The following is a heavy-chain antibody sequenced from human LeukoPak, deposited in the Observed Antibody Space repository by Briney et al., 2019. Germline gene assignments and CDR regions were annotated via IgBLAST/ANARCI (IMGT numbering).Heavy chain of an antibody. V-gene: IGHV3-30-3*01. CDR1: GFTFSSYA. CDR2: ISYDGSNK. J-gene: IGHJ4*02. Sequence: GGSLRLSCAASGFTFSSYAMSWVRQAPGKGLEWEAVISYDGSNKYYADSVKGRFTISRDNSKNTLYLQMNSLRAEDTAVYYCARVGWLQLPPSVYWGQGTLVTVSS. D-gene: IGHD5-24*01. CDR3: ARVGWLQLPPSVY.